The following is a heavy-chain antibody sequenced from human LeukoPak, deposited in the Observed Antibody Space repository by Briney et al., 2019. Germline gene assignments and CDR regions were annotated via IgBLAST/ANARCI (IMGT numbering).Heavy chain of an antibody. Sequence: SETLPLTCAVYGGSFSRYYWSWIRQSPGKGLEWIAEIDHRGDTNYNPSVKSRVTISVDTSKNQFSLKVRSLSAADTAVYYCARGATISETGYFDFWGQGTVLPVSS. CDR3: ARGATISETGYFDF. CDR1: GGSFSRYY. CDR2: IDHRGDT. V-gene: IGHV4-34*01. J-gene: IGHJ4*03. D-gene: IGHD5-24*01.